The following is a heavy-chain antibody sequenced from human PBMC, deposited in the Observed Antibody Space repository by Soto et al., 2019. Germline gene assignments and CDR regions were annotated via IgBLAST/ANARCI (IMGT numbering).Heavy chain of an antibody. Sequence: PSETLSLTCAVYGGSFSGYYWSWIRQPPGKGLEWIGEINHSGSTNYNPSLKSRVTISVDTSKNQFSLKLSSVTAAYTAVYYCARGKRVAGRPFDYWGQGTLVTVS. CDR1: GGSFSGYY. V-gene: IGHV4-34*01. D-gene: IGHD6-19*01. CDR3: ARGKRVAGRPFDY. CDR2: INHSGST. J-gene: IGHJ4*02.